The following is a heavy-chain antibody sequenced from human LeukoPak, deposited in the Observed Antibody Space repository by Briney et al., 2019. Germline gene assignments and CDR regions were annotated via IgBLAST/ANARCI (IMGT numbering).Heavy chain of an antibody. CDR1: GFTFSSYE. CDR3: ARGNVYGDSGGYFDY. V-gene: IGHV3-48*03. D-gene: IGHD4-17*01. J-gene: IGHJ4*02. Sequence: AGGSLRLSCAASGFTFSSYEMNWVRQAPGKGLEWVSYISSSGSTIYYADSVKGRFTISRDNAKNSLYLQMNSLRAEDTAVYYCARGNVYGDSGGYFDYWGQGTLVTVSS. CDR2: ISSSGSTI.